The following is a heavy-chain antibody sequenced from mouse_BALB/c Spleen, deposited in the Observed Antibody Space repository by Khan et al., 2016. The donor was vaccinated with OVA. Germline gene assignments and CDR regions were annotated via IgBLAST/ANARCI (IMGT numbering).Heavy chain of an antibody. D-gene: IGHD2-1*01. V-gene: IGHV5-6-4*01. CDR3: TRDGNYAHWYFDV. CDR2: ISSGSTYT. J-gene: IGHJ1*01. Sequence: EVELVESGGGLVKPGGSLKLSCAASGFSFSTYTMSWVRQTPEKRLEWVATISSGSTYTYYPDSVRGRFTLSRDNVKNTLYLQMSSLKSEDTAMYYCTRDGNYAHWYFDVWGAGTTVTVSS. CDR1: GFSFSTYT.